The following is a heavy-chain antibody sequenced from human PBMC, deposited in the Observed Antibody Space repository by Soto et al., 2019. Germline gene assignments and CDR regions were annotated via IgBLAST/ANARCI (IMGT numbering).Heavy chain of an antibody. CDR2: IWYDGSNK. CDR1: GFTFNSYY. V-gene: IGHV3-30*02. D-gene: IGHD6-13*01. CDR3: AKDMRGGSSSSRYFYGMDV. Sequence: PGGSLRLSCSASGFTFNSYYMTWVRQAPGKGLEWVAVIWYDGSNKYYADSVKGRFTISRDNSKNTLYLQMNSLRPEDTALYYCAKDMRGGSSSSRYFYGMDVWGQGTTVTV. J-gene: IGHJ6*02.